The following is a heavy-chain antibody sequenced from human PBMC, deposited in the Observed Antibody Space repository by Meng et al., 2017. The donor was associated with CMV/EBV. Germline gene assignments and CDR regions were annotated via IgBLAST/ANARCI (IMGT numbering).Heavy chain of an antibody. CDR3: AKDLGTYYYDSSGPPGGFDY. V-gene: IGHV3-23*01. D-gene: IGHD3-22*01. CDR1: SSYA. Sequence: SSYAMGWVRRAPGKGLEWVSAISGSGGSTYYADSVKGRFTISRDNSKNTLYLQMNSLRAEDTAVYYCAKDLGTYYYDSSGPPGGFDYWGQGTLVTVSS. J-gene: IGHJ4*02. CDR2: ISGSGGST.